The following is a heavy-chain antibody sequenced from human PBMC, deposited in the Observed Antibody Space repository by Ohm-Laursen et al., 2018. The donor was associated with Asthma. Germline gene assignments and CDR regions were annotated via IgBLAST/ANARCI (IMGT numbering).Heavy chain of an antibody. V-gene: IGHV1-46*03. CDR1: GYTFTSYY. CDR3: ARGIVVVAATTHPPTDY. CDR2: INPSGGST. D-gene: IGHD2-15*01. J-gene: IGHJ4*02. Sequence: SVKVSCKASGYTFTSYYMHWVRQAPGQGLEWMGIINPSGGSTSYAQKFQGRVTMTRDTSTSTVYMELSSLRSEDTAVYYCARGIVVVAATTHPPTDYWGQGTLVTVSS.